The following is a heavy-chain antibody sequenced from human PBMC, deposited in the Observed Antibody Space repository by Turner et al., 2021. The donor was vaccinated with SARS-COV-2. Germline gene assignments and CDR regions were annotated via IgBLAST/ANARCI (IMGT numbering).Heavy chain of an antibody. Sequence: QVHLQDSRPGLVKPSGPLSLTCSVSGGSISHFYWSWIRQPAGKGLEWIGRIYTGGSTNYNHSLKRRVTMSVDTDKNQIYLKLIDVTAADTAVYYWARDGDLRRNWFDPWGQGTLVTVSS. CDR3: ARDGDLRRNWFDP. V-gene: IGHV4-4*07. D-gene: IGHD3-10*01. CDR1: GGSISHFY. J-gene: IGHJ5*02. CDR2: IYTGGST.